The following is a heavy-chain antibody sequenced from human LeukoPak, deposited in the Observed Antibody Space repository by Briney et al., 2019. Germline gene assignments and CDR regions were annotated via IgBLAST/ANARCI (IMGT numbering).Heavy chain of an antibody. CDR3: ARGRSSGYSYYFDY. J-gene: IGHJ4*02. V-gene: IGHV3-66*02. CDR1: GFTVSSNY. D-gene: IGHD3-22*01. Sequence: PGGTLRLSCAAFGFTVSSNYMSWVRQAPAKGLEWVSVIYSGGGTYYAESVKGRFTISRDNSKNTLYLQMNSLRAEDTAVYYCARGRSSGYSYYFDYWGQGTLVTVSS. CDR2: IYSGGGT.